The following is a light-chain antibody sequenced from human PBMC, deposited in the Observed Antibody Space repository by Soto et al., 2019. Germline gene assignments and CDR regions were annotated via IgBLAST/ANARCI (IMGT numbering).Light chain of an antibody. CDR2: EVN. V-gene: IGLV2-8*01. CDR1: SSDVGGHNY. J-gene: IGLJ2*01. CDR3: SSYGGSNNLV. Sequence: QSALTQPPSASGSPGQSVTISCTGTSSDVGGHNYVSWYQQHPGRAPKLMIYEVNKRPSGVPDRFSGSKSGNTASLTVSGLQAEDEADYYCSSYGGSNNLVFGGGTKLTVL.